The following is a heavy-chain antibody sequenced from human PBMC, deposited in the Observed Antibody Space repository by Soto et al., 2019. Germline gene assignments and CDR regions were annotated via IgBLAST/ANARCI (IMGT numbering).Heavy chain of an antibody. CDR2: ISYDGSNK. D-gene: IGHD3-22*01. CDR3: AKDRRYYDNTGYYFYFAS. V-gene: IGHV3-30*18. Sequence: GGSLRLSCAASGFTFSSYGMHWVRQAPGKGLEWVAVISYDGSNKYYADSVKGRFTISRDNSKNTLWLQMNSLRAEDTAVYYCAKDRRYYDNTGYYFYFASWGQGTLVTVSS. CDR1: GFTFSSYG. J-gene: IGHJ4*02.